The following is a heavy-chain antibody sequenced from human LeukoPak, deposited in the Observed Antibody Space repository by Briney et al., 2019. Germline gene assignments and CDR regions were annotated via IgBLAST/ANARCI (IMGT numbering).Heavy chain of an antibody. CDR3: ATSAWVAGPWLDP. CDR1: GGSFSDYY. CDR2: INHSGTA. D-gene: IGHD6-19*01. J-gene: IGHJ5*02. V-gene: IGHV4-34*01. Sequence: SETLSLTCAVYGGSFSDYYWSWIRQPPGKGLEWIGEINHSGTANYNPSLKSRVTMSVDTSNHQFSLKLSSATAADTAVFYCATSAWVAGPWLDPWGQGTLVTVSS.